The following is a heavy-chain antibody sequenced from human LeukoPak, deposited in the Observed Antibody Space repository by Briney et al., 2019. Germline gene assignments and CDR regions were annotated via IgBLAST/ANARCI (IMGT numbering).Heavy chain of an antibody. CDR1: GYTFISYY. CDR2: INPSGGNT. Sequence: ASVKVSCKASGYTFISYYMHWVRQAPGQGLEWMGIINPSGGNTIYAQKFQGRVTMTRDMSTSTVYMELSSLRSEDTAVYYCARDLRSDYYDSSGYFDYWGQGTLVTVSS. D-gene: IGHD3-22*01. CDR3: ARDLRSDYYDSSGYFDY. V-gene: IGHV1-46*01. J-gene: IGHJ4*02.